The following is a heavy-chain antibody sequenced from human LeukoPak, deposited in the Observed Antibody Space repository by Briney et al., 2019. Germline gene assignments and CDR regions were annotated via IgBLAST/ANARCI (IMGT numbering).Heavy chain of an antibody. CDR2: ISTAGDT. CDR1: GFTFSRYD. Sequence: PGGSLRLSCGAYGFTFSRYDMHWVRQATGRGLEWVSYISTAGDTYYTASVKGRFNISRETAGNLLSLHMNSLRVGDTAVYYCVRAPPGRCSDGFCYSDTLDIWGRGTKVTVSS. V-gene: IGHV3-13*01. CDR3: VRAPPGRCSDGFCYSDTLDI. D-gene: IGHD2-15*01. J-gene: IGHJ3*02.